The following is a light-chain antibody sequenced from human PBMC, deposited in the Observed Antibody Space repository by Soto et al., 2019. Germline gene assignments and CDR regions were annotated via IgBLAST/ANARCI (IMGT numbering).Light chain of an antibody. CDR2: EGS. J-gene: IGLJ2*01. V-gene: IGLV2-23*01. CDR3: CSYAGSSPL. Sequence: QSALTQPASVSGSPGQQITISCTGTSSDVGSYNLVSWYQQHPGKAPKLMIYEGSKRPSGVSNRFSGSKSGNTASLTISGLQAEDEADYYCCSYAGSSPLFGGGTKLTVL. CDR1: SSDVGSYNL.